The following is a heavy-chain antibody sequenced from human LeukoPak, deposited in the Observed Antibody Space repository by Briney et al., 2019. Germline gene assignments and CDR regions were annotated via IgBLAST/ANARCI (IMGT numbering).Heavy chain of an antibody. CDR3: GRIRGYDFWSRGAFDI. J-gene: IGHJ3*02. Sequence: TGESLKIPCKGSGYSFSMYWTGWVRQMPGKGLEWMGIIYPGDSQTAYSPSFQGQVTISADKSINTAYLQWRSLKASDTAMYYCGRIRGYDFWSRGAFDIWGQGTMVTVSS. CDR1: GYSFSMYW. D-gene: IGHD3-3*01. CDR2: IYPGDSQT. V-gene: IGHV5-51*01.